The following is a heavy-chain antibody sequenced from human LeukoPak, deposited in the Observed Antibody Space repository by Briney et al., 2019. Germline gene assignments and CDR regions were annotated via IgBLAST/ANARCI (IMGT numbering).Heavy chain of an antibody. CDR3: AKDTYYDFWSGWPYGMDV. V-gene: IGHV3-23*01. CDR2: ISGSGGST. J-gene: IGHJ6*02. D-gene: IGHD3-3*01. Sequence: GGSLRLSCAASAFTFSDYYMNWIRQAPGKGLEWVSAISGSGGSTYYADSVKGRFTISRDNSKNTLYLQMNSLRAEDTAVYYCAKDTYYDFWSGWPYGMDVWGQGTTVTVSS. CDR1: AFTFSDYY.